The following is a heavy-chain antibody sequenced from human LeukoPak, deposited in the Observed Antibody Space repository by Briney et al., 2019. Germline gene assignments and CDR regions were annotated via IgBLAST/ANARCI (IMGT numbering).Heavy chain of an antibody. CDR3: ARSITMVRGAPGGY. CDR2: INHSGST. D-gene: IGHD3-10*01. V-gene: IGHV4-34*01. CDR1: GGSFSGYY. J-gene: IGHJ4*02. Sequence: SETLSLTCAVYGGSFSGYYWSWIRQPLGKGLEWIGEINHSGSTNYNPSLKSRVTISVDTSKNQFSLKLSSVTAADTAVYYCARSITMVRGAPGGYWGQGTLVTVSS.